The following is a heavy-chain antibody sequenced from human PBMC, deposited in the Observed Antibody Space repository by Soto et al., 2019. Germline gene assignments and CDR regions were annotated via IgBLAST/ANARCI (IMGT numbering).Heavy chain of an antibody. V-gene: IGHV1-69*01. CDR1: GGTFSSYA. D-gene: IGHD6-6*01. CDR3: ARGIAARGRAVVDYYHGMDV. J-gene: IGHJ6*02. Sequence: QVQLVQSGAEVKKPGSSVKVSCKASGGTFSSYAISWVRQAPGQGLEWMGGIIPIFGTANYAQKFQGRVTITADESTSTAYMELSSLRSEDTAVYYCARGIAARGRAVVDYYHGMDVWGQGTTVTVSS. CDR2: IIPIFGTA.